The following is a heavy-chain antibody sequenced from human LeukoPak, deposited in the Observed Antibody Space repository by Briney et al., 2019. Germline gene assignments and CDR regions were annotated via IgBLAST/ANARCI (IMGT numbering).Heavy chain of an antibody. D-gene: IGHD3-22*01. CDR1: GGSISSYY. CDR3: ARDSSGYYYGRYFDY. CDR2: IYTSGST. V-gene: IGHV4-4*07. Sequence: SETLSLICTVSGGSISSYYWSWMRQPAGKGREWIGRIYTSGSTNYNPSLKSRVTMSVDTSKNQFSLKLSCVTAASTAVYYCARDSSGYYYGRYFDYWRQGTLVTVST. J-gene: IGHJ4*02.